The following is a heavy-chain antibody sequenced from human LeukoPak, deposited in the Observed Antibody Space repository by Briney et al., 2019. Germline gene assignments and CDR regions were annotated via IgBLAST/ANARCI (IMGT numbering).Heavy chain of an antibody. D-gene: IGHD4-17*01. CDR3: ARRHTVKHAFDI. V-gene: IGHV4-34*01. J-gene: IGHJ3*02. CDR1: GGSFSGYY. CDR2: INHSGST. Sequence: PSETLSLTCAVYGGSFSGYYWSWIRQPPGKGLEWIGEINHSGSTNYNPSLKSRVTISVDTSKNQFSLKLSSVTAADTAVYYCARRHTVKHAFDIWGQGTMVTVSS.